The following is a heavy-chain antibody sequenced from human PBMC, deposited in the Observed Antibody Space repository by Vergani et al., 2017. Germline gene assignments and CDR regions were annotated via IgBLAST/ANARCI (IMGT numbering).Heavy chain of an antibody. CDR2: ISGSGDTT. D-gene: IGHD3-10*01. CDR3: AKVPIGDY. Sequence: EVQLLESGGGLVQPGGSLRLSCAASGFTFSSYAMSWVRQAPGKGLEWVSAISGSGDTTYYADSVKGRFTISRDNSKNTLYLDMNSLRADDTAVYYCAKVPIGDYWGQGTLVTVSS. CDR1: GFTFSSYA. V-gene: IGHV3-23*01. J-gene: IGHJ4*02.